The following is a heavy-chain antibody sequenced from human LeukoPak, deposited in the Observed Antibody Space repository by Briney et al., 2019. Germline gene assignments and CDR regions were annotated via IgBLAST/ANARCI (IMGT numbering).Heavy chain of an antibody. D-gene: IGHD5-18*01. Sequence: SETLSLTCAVSGGSISSGGYSGSWIRQPPGKGLGWIGYIYHSGSTYYNPSLKSRVTISVDRSKNQFSLKLSSVTAADTAVYYCARLRTAMVGRDAFDIWGQGTMVTVSS. CDR3: ARLRTAMVGRDAFDI. CDR1: GGSISSGGYS. V-gene: IGHV4-30-2*01. J-gene: IGHJ3*02. CDR2: IYHSGST.